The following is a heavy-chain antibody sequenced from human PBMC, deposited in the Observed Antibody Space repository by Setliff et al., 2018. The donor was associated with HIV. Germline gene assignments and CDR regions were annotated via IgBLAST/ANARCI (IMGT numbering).Heavy chain of an antibody. CDR1: GVSISSGGYY. V-gene: IGHV4-31*03. D-gene: IGHD3-3*02. J-gene: IGHJ4*02. CDR2: ISSRGST. CDR3: ARLEKLDDIYYLDD. Sequence: SETLSLTCTVSGVSISSGGYYWNWIRQHPGKGLEWIGYISSRGSTYYNPSLKSRITMSVDTSQNQVSLKLSSVTAADTAVYFCARLEKLDDIYYLDDWGQGTLVTVSS.